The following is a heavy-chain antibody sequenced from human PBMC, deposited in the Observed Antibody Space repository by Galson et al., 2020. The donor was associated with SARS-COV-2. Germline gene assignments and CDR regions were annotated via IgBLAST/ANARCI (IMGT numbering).Heavy chain of an antibody. Sequence: PGGSLRLSCAASGFTFSSYAMHWVRQAPGKGLEWVAVISYDGSNKYYADSVKGRFTISRDNSKNTLYLQMNSLRAEDTAVYYCARDNSGSYGYGMDVWGQGTTVTVSS. CDR3: ARDNSGSYGYGMDV. J-gene: IGHJ6*02. V-gene: IGHV3-30-3*01. CDR1: GFTFSSYA. CDR2: ISYDGSNK. D-gene: IGHD1-26*01.